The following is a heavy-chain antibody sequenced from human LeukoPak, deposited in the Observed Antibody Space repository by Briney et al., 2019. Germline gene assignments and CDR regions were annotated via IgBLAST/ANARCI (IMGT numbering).Heavy chain of an antibody. V-gene: IGHV3-23*01. CDR1: GFTFSSYA. CDR2: ISGSGGST. Sequence: PGGSLRLSCAASGFTFSSYAMSWVRQAPGKGLEWVSAISGSGGSTYYADSVKGRFTISRDNAKNSLYLQMNSLRAEDTALYYCAKSLAVVPDYYFDYWGQGTLVTVSS. J-gene: IGHJ4*02. D-gene: IGHD3-10*01. CDR3: AKSLAVVPDYYFDY.